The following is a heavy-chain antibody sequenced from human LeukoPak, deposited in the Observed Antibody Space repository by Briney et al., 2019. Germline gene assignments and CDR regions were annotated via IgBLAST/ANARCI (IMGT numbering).Heavy chain of an antibody. J-gene: IGHJ4*02. CDR3: ARWGHISGYDSFLDY. CDR2: ITTSSSYT. Sequence: GGSLRLSCEASGFSFRNYNMDWVRPTPGKGLEWISSITTSSSYTFYADSVKGRFTISRDNARNSLYLQMNSLGAEDTAVYYCARWGHISGYDSFLDYWGQGTLVTVSS. CDR1: GFSFRNYN. D-gene: IGHD5-12*01. V-gene: IGHV3-21*01.